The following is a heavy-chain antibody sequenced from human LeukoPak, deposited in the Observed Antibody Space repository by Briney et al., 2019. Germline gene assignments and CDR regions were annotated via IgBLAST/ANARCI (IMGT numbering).Heavy chain of an antibody. CDR1: VGSFSSYA. Sequence: GASVKVSCKASVGSFSSYAISWVRQAPGQGLEWMGRIIPILGIANYAQKFQGRVTITADKSTSTAYMELSSLRSEDTAVYYCARENMIVVALPDYWGQGTLVTVSS. CDR2: IIPILGIA. D-gene: IGHD3-22*01. CDR3: ARENMIVVALPDY. J-gene: IGHJ4*02. V-gene: IGHV1-69*04.